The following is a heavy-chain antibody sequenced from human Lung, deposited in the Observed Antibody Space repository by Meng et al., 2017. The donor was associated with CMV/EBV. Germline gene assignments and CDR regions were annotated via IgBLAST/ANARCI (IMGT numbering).Heavy chain of an antibody. D-gene: IGHD3/OR15-3a*01. CDR2: ITNGKNYI. Sequence: GGSLRLXXAASGFTFSSYSMSWVRQAPGKGLEWVSSITNGKNYIYYADSVKGRFTISRDNAKNSLYLQMNSLRAEDTAVYYCARDLGLRPADIDYWGQGTLVTVSS. V-gene: IGHV3-21*01. CDR1: GFTFSSYS. J-gene: IGHJ4*02. CDR3: ARDLGLRPADIDY.